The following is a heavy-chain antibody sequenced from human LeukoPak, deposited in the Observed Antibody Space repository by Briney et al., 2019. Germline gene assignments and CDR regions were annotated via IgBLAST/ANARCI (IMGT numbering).Heavy chain of an antibody. CDR2: IYYSGST. V-gene: IGHV4-39*01. Sequence: PSETLSLTCSVSGGSISSSIYYWGWVRQPPGKGLEWIGSIYYSGSTYYNPSLKSRVTISVDTSKNQFSLKLRSVTAADTAVYYCARRLGGSGSYYYWGQGTLVTVSS. CDR3: ARRLGGSGSYYY. D-gene: IGHD3-10*01. J-gene: IGHJ4*02. CDR1: GGSISSSIYY.